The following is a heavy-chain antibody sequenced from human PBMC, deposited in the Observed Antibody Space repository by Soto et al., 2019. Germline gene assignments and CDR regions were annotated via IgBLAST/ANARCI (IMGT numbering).Heavy chain of an antibody. CDR3: ARVPDR. D-gene: IGHD2-2*01. Sequence: PSETLSLTCAVSDGSISSGCYSWSCIRQPPGKGLEWIGYIYHSGSTYYNPSLKSRVTISVDRSKNQFSLKLSSVTAADTAVYYCARVPDRWGQXTLVTVS. J-gene: IGHJ5*02. CDR1: DGSISSGCYS. CDR2: IYHSGST. V-gene: IGHV4-30-2*01.